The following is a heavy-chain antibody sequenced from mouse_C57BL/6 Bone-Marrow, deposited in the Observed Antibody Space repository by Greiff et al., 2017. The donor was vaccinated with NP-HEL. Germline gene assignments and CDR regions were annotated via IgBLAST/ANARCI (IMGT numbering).Heavy chain of an antibody. Sequence: EVQLQQSGGGLVKPGGSLKLSCAASGFTFSDYGMHWVRQAPEKGLEWVAYISSGSSTIYYADTVKGRFTISRDNAKNTLFLQMTSLRSEDTAMYYCARKDYGSSLYAMDYWGQGTSVTVSS. CDR1: GFTFSDYG. J-gene: IGHJ4*01. CDR2: ISSGSSTI. CDR3: ARKDYGSSLYAMDY. V-gene: IGHV5-17*01. D-gene: IGHD1-1*01.